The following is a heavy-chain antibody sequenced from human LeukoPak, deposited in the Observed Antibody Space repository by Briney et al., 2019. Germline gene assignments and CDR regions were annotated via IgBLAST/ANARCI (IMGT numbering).Heavy chain of an antibody. J-gene: IGHJ4*02. CDR3: ARDPGYCSSTSCSHRELDY. Sequence: PGGSLRLSCAASGLTFSSYGMHWVRQAPGKGLEWVAVIWYDGSNKYYADSVKGRFTISRDNSKNTLYLQMNSLRAEDTAVYYCARDPGYCSSTSCSHRELDYWGQGTLVTVSS. CDR2: IWYDGSNK. D-gene: IGHD2-2*03. CDR1: GLTFSSYG. V-gene: IGHV3-33*01.